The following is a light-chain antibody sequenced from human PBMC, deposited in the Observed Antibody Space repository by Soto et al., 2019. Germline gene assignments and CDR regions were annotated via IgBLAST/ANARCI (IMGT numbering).Light chain of an antibody. CDR1: HDITNF. Sequence: IQLTQSPSSLSASIGDRVTITCRASHDITNFLAWYRQKPGEHPKLLISGATDLQSGVPRRFSGSGSGTDFTLTIGSLQPEDVATYYCQQFLSAPLPFGQGTRLEIK. J-gene: IGKJ5*01. V-gene: IGKV1-27*01. CDR2: GAT. CDR3: QQFLSAPLP.